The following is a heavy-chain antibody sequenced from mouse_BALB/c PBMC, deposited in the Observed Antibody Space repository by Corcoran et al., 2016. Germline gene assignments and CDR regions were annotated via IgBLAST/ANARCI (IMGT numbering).Heavy chain of an antibody. Sequence: QIQLVQSGPELKKPGETVKISCKASGYTFTNYGMNWVKQAPGKGLKWMGWINTYTGEPTYADDFKGRFAFSLETSASTAYLQINNLKNEDTATYFCARWLIGAMDYWGQGTSVTVSS. CDR1: GYTFTNYG. CDR3: ARWLIGAMDY. J-gene: IGHJ4*01. CDR2: INTYTGEP. D-gene: IGHD2-2*01. V-gene: IGHV9-3-1*01.